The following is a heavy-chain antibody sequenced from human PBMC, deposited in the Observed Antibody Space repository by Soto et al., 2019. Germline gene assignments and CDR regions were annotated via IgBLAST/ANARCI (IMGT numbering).Heavy chain of an antibody. CDR2: IYYNGST. Sequence: SETLSLTCTVSGGSISGYYWSWIRQPPGKGLEWIGYIYYNGSTDYNPSFKSRVTISVDRSKNQFSLKLSSVTAADTAVYYCARVPDRWGQGTLVTVSS. CDR1: GGSISGYY. CDR3: ARVPDR. J-gene: IGHJ5*02. V-gene: IGHV4-59*12. D-gene: IGHD2-2*01.